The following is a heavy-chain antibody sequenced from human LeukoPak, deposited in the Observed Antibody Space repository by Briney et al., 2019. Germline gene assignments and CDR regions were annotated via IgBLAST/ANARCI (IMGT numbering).Heavy chain of an antibody. Sequence: GGSPRLSCVASGFTFSNYAMNWVRQAPGKGLEWVSGISGSGSNSYYADSVKGRFTISRDNSKNTLYLQLDSLRAEDSAVYYCAKDPPRGSSDSFDIWGQGTGITVSS. CDR1: GFTFSNYA. D-gene: IGHD6-19*01. V-gene: IGHV3-23*01. CDR2: ISGSGSNS. J-gene: IGHJ3*02. CDR3: AKDPPRGSSDSFDI.